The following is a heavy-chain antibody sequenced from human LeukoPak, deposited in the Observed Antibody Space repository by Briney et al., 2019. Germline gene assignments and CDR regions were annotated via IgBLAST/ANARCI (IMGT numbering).Heavy chain of an antibody. J-gene: IGHJ4*02. CDR3: ARGLPLSGYYFDY. V-gene: IGHV1-69*13. Sequence: ASVKVSCKASGGTFSSYAISWVRQAPGPGLEWMGGIIPIFGTANYAQKFQGRVTITADESTSTAYMELSSLRSEDTAVYCCARGLPLSGYYFDYWGQGTLVSVSS. CDR1: GGTFSSYA. D-gene: IGHD3-10*01. CDR2: IIPIFGTA.